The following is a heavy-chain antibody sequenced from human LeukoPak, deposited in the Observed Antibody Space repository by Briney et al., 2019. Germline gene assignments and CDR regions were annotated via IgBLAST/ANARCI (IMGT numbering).Heavy chain of an antibody. V-gene: IGHV3-74*01. D-gene: IGHD2/OR15-2a*01. J-gene: IGHJ3*02. CDR1: GFTFSSYS. CDR3: ARDNRHFQYAFDI. Sequence: GGSLRLSCAASGFTFSSYSMNWVRHAPGKGLVWVSRINSDGSSTSYADSVKGRFTISRDNAKNTLYLQMNSLRAEDTAVYYCARDNRHFQYAFDIWGQGTMVTVSS. CDR2: INSDGSST.